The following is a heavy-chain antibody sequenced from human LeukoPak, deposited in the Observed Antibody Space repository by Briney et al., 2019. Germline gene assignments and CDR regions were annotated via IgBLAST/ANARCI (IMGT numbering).Heavy chain of an antibody. CDR3: ASLVRQFTGAFDI. D-gene: IGHD3-10*01. V-gene: IGHV3-11*03. CDR2: ISTKSSDT. Sequence: PGGSLRLSCAASGFTVSDYYMTWIRQAPGKGLEWLTYISTKSSDTRYADSVKGRFTISRDNAKNSLYLQLNSLRAEDTALYYCASLVRQFTGAFDIWGQGTMVTVSS. CDR1: GFTVSDYY. J-gene: IGHJ3*02.